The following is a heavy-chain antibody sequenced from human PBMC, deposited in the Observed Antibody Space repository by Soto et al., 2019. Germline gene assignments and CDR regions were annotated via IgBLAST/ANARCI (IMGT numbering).Heavy chain of an antibody. CDR1: GFTFSSYA. Sequence: GGSLRLSCAASGFTFSSYAMSWVRQAPGKGLVWISQINTDGSSTNYADSVKGRFTISRDNAKNTLYLQMNSLRAEDTAVYYCARDSQSGGDYGVGGYWGQGILVTVSS. CDR3: ARDSQSGGDYGVGGY. CDR2: INTDGSST. V-gene: IGHV3-74*01. J-gene: IGHJ4*02. D-gene: IGHD4-17*01.